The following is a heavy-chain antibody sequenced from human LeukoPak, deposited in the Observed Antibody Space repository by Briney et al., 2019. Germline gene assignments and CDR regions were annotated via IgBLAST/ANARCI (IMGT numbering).Heavy chain of an antibody. CDR1: GITLSEYV. CDR3: ARRGVVIRVILVGFHKEAYYFDS. V-gene: IGHV3-23*01. D-gene: IGHD3-22*01. J-gene: IGHJ4*02. CDR2: ICGSGGRT. Sequence: GGSLRLSCAVSGITLSEYVMSSARQAPGRGLEWVVGICGSGGRTTYADSLKGRFTISRDNPKNTLYLPMSSLRVEDTAVYFCARRGVVIRVILVGFHKEAYYFDSWGQGALVTVSS.